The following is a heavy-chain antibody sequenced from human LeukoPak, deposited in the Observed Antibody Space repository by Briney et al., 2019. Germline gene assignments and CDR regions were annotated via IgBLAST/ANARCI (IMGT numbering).Heavy chain of an antibody. D-gene: IGHD1-1*01. CDR1: GFTFSSYG. V-gene: IGHV3-30*02. CDR3: AKTTGAPTPYDY. Sequence: GGSLRLSCAAYGFTFSSYGMHWVRQAPGKGLEWVAFIRYDGSNKYYADSVKGRFTISRDNSKNTLYLQMNSLRAEDTAVYYCAKTTGAPTPYDYWGQGTLVTVSS. CDR2: IRYDGSNK. J-gene: IGHJ4*02.